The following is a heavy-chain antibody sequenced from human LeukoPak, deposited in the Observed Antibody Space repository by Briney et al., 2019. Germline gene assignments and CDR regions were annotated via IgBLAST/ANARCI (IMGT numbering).Heavy chain of an antibody. CDR2: INPSGGST. CDR3: ARVDPDSSSTLEVFDY. V-gene: IGHV1-46*01. Sequence: GASVKVSCKASGYTFIRYYMHWVRQAPGQGLEWMGIINPSGGSTTYAQKFQGRVTMTRDTSTSIVYMELSSLRSEDTAVYYCARVDPDSSSTLEVFDYWGQGTLVTVSS. CDR1: GYTFIRYY. D-gene: IGHD6-6*01. J-gene: IGHJ4*02.